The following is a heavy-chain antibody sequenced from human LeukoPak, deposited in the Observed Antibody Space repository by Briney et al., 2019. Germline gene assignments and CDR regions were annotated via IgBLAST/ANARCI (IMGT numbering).Heavy chain of an antibody. CDR1: GFTVSSNY. J-gene: IGHJ1*01. D-gene: IGHD6-13*01. CDR3: ATDLVSAPGRGDFHH. V-gene: IGHV3-53*01. CDR2: IYSGGRT. Sequence: PGGSLRLSCAVSGFTVSSNYMSWVRQAPGKGLEWVSVIYSGGRTYYADSVKGRFTISRDNAKNTLYVQMNSLTAEDTAIYYCATDLVSAPGRGDFHHWGQGALVTVSS.